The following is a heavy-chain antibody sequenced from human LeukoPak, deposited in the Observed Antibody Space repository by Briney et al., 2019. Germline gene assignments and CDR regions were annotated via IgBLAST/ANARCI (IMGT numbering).Heavy chain of an antibody. V-gene: IGHV3-9*01. CDR2: ISWNSGSI. CDR3: AKDTDGAAAGTTWGH. Sequence: GGSLRLSCAASGFTFDDYAMHWVRQAPGKGLEWVSGISWNSGSIGYADSVKGRFTISRDNAKNSLYLQMNSLRAEDTAPYYCAKDTDGAAAGTTWGHWGQGTLVTVSS. J-gene: IGHJ4*02. D-gene: IGHD6-13*01. CDR1: GFTFDDYA.